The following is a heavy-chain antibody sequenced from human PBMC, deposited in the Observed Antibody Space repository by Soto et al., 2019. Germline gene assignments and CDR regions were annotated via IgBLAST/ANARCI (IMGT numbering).Heavy chain of an antibody. CDR2: IYYSGST. D-gene: IGHD3-22*01. CDR3: ARDPGSYYDSSGYYFDY. V-gene: IGHV4-61*01. CDR1: GGSVGSSSYY. Sequence: SETLSLTCTVSGGSVGSSSYYWSWIRQPPGKGLEWIGYIYYSGSTNYNPSLKSRVTISVDTSKNQFSLKLSSVTAADTAVYYCARDPGSYYDSSGYYFDYWGQGTLVTVSS. J-gene: IGHJ4*02.